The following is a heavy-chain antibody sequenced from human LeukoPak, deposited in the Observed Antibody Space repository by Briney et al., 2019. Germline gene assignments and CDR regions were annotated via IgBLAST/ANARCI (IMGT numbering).Heavy chain of an antibody. D-gene: IGHD1-14*01. Sequence: SETLSLTCTVSGGSISSYYWSWIRQPPGKGLEWIGYIYYSGSTYYNPSLKSRVTISVDTSKNQFSLKLSSVTAADTAVYYCARTPARSYYDYWGQGTLVTVSS. V-gene: IGHV4-59*01. J-gene: IGHJ4*02. CDR2: IYYSGST. CDR1: GGSISSYY. CDR3: ARTPARSYYDY.